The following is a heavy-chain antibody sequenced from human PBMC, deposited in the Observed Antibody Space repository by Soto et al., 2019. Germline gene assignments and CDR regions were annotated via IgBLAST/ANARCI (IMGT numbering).Heavy chain of an antibody. CDR2: IYYSGST. V-gene: IGHV4-30-4*01. CDR3: ARVRGVTYFDY. J-gene: IGHJ4*02. D-gene: IGHD3-10*01. CDR1: GGSISSGDYY. Sequence: QVKLQESGPGLVKPSQTLSLTCTVSGGSISSGDYYWSWIRQPPGKGLEWIGYIYYSGSTYYNPSLKSRVTISVCTAKNQFSLKLSSVTAADTAVYYCARVRGVTYFDYWGQGTLVTVSS.